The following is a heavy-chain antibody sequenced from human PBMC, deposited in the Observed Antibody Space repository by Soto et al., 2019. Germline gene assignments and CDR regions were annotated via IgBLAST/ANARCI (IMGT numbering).Heavy chain of an antibody. CDR1: EFTVSSNF. J-gene: IGHJ4*02. Sequence: EVQLVESGGGLIQPGGSLRLSCAASEFTVSSNFMSWVRQAPGKGLEWVSVIYSGDSTHYADSVKGRFTISRDNSKNTVYLQMNSLRAEDTAMYYCTTTRGLRFDYWGQGTLVTVSS. D-gene: IGHD1-1*01. V-gene: IGHV3-53*01. CDR3: TTTRGLRFDY. CDR2: IYSGDST.